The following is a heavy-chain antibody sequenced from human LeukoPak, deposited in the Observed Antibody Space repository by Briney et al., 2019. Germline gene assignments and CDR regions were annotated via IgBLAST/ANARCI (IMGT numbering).Heavy chain of an antibody. V-gene: IGHV3-9*01. J-gene: IGHJ4*02. CDR1: GFTFDDYA. D-gene: IGHD3-22*01. CDR3: AKDIISDYYDSRGYADY. Sequence: GGSLRLSCAASGFTFDDYAMHWVRQAPGKGLEWVSGISWNSGSIGYADSVKGRFTISRDNAKNSLYLQMNSLRAEDTALYYCAKDIISDYYDSRGYADYWGQGTLVTVSS. CDR2: ISWNSGSI.